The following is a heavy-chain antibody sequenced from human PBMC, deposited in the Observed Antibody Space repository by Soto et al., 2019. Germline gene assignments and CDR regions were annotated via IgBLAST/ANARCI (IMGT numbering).Heavy chain of an antibody. V-gene: IGHV1-3*01. J-gene: IGHJ4*02. CDR2: INAGNGNT. CDR1: AFTFTSHA. Sequence: QVHLVQSATEVKRPGASVKVSCQTSAFTFTSHAIQWVRQAPGQRPEWLGWINAGNGNTKYSRRFQGRITITRDSAASTAYMELDSLTSEDTALFYCARAPINPKWGVTMFDYWGQGTLVTVSS. D-gene: IGHD7-27*01. CDR3: ARAPINPKWGVTMFDY.